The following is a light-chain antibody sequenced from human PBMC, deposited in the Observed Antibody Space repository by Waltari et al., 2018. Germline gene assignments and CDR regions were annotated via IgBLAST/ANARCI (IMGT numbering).Light chain of an antibody. CDR3: QKYNSAPRT. CDR1: QGISNY. J-gene: IGKJ4*01. CDR2: AAS. V-gene: IGKV1-27*01. Sequence: IHMIQSPSSLSASVRDRLTITCRASQGISNYLAWYQQKPGKVPRLLIYAASTLQSGVPSRFSGSGSGTDFTLTISSLQPEDVATYYCQKYNSAPRTFGGGTKVEIK.